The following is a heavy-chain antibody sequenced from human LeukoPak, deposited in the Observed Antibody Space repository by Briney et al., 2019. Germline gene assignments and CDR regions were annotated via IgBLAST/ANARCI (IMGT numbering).Heavy chain of an antibody. V-gene: IGHV3-23*01. CDR3: AKVWISNWPDY. CDR1: GFSFSNYA. D-gene: IGHD6-13*01. Sequence: GGSLRLSCAASGFSFSNYAMSWVRQAPGKGLEWVSAISGGGDSTFYADSVRGRFTIFRDNSKNTVYLQLNSLRAGDTAVYYCAKVWISNWPDYWGQGTLVTVSS. CDR2: ISGGGDST. J-gene: IGHJ4*02.